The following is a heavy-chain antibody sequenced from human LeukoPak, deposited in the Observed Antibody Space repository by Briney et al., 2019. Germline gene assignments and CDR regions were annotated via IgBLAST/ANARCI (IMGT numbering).Heavy chain of an antibody. V-gene: IGHV3-30*18. CDR1: GFTFSSYG. CDR3: AKDKHGSGSYYEPLFDY. J-gene: IGHJ4*02. D-gene: IGHD3-10*01. Sequence: GRSLRLSCAASGFTFSSYGMHWVRQAPGKGLQWVALISHDGSNKYYADSVRGRFTISRDNSKNTLYLQMNSLRAEDTAVYYCAKDKHGSGSYYEPLFDYWGQGTLVTVSS. CDR2: ISHDGSNK.